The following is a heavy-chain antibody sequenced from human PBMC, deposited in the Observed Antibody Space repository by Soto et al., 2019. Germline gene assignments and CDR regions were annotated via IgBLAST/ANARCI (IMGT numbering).Heavy chain of an antibody. J-gene: IGHJ4*02. CDR3: ARASGHIYATLHGPFDH. Sequence: QVQLVESGGGVVQPGRSLRLSCAASGFTFNRHPLHWVRQAPGKGLEWVAVISHDGNNKYYADSVKGRFTISRDNSMNMLHLQMHGLRTEDTAIFYCARASGHIYATLHGPFDHWGQGALVTVSS. D-gene: IGHD2-8*01. V-gene: IGHV3-30-3*01. CDR2: ISHDGNNK. CDR1: GFTFNRHP.